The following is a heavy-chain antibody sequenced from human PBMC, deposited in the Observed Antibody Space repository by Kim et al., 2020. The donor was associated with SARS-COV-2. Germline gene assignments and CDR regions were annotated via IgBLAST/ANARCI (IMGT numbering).Heavy chain of an antibody. J-gene: IGHJ4*02. CDR3: ARLTPLWLGFDY. Sequence: SSNPSLKSRITISVDTSKNQFSLKLISVTAADTAVYYCARLTPLWLGFDYWGQGTLVTVSS. D-gene: IGHD6-19*01. V-gene: IGHV4-39*01.